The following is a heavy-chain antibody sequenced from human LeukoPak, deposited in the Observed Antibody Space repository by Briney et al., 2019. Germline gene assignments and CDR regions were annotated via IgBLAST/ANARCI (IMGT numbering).Heavy chain of an antibody. J-gene: IGHJ4*02. CDR1: GGSIRSSSYY. Sequence: SETLSLTCTVSGGSIRSSSYYWGWIRQPPGTGLEWIGSIYYSGSTYYNPSLKSRVTISVDTSKNQFSLKLSSVTAADTAVYYCARLALSSSVDYWGQGTLVTVSS. D-gene: IGHD6-6*01. CDR3: ARLALSSSVDY. V-gene: IGHV4-39*01. CDR2: IYYSGST.